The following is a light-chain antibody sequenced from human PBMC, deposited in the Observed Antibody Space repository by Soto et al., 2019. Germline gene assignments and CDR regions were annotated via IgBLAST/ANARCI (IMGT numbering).Light chain of an antibody. CDR3: QQYGSSRIFT. CDR1: QSVSSSY. V-gene: IGKV3-20*01. CDR2: GAS. Sequence: EIVLTQSPGTLSLSPGERATLSCRASQSVSSSYLAWYQQKPGQAPRLLIYGASGRATGIPDRFSGSGSGTDFTLTISRLEPEDFAVYYCQQYGSSRIFTFGPGTKVDIQ. J-gene: IGKJ3*01.